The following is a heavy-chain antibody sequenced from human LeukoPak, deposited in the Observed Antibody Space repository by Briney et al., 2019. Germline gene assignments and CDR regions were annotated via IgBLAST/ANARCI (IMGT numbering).Heavy chain of an antibody. J-gene: IGHJ4*02. CDR1: GYTFTGYY. D-gene: IGHD3-22*01. CDR3: ARDYIQNYYDSSGYYSDFGFDY. Sequence: ASVKVSCKASGYTFTGYYMHWVRQAPGQGLEWMGWINPNSGGTNYAQKFQGRVTMTRDTSISTAYMELSRLRSDDTAVYYCARDYIQNYYDSSGYYSDFGFDYWGQGTLVTVSS. CDR2: INPNSGGT. V-gene: IGHV1-2*02.